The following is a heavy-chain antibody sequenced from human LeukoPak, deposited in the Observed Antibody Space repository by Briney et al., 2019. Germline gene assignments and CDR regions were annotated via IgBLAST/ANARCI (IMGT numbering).Heavy chain of an antibody. CDR1: GDSIRNYF. CDR2: MHNGVHT. V-gene: IGHV4-59*01. J-gene: IGHJ4*02. CDR3: AATIKRDYGDTNLDY. Sequence: SETLSLTCTVPGDSIRNYFWSWIRQPPGKGLEWIGYMHNGVHTNYNPSLKSRVTISGDTSKNQFTLKLTSVTAADTAVYYCAATIKRDYGDTNLDYWGQGTLVTVSS. D-gene: IGHD4/OR15-4a*01.